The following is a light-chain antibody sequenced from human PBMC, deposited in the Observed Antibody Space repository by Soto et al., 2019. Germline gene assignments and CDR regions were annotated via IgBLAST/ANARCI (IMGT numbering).Light chain of an antibody. J-gene: IGLJ1*01. CDR2: GNT. CDR3: QSSDSSLSRV. Sequence: QPVLTQPPSVSGAPGQRVTISSTGSSSNFGTTFDVQWYQQLPGTAPKLLIYGNTNRPSGVPDRFSASKSGTSASLAITGLQADDEADYYCQSSDSSLSRVFGTGTKLTVL. CDR1: SSNFGTTFD. V-gene: IGLV1-40*01.